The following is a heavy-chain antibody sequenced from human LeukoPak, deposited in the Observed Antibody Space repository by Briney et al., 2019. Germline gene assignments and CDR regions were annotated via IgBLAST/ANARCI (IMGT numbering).Heavy chain of an antibody. CDR1: GGSFSGYY. CDR3: ARTQQLVLYYFNY. J-gene: IGHJ4*02. Sequence: SETLSLTCAVYGGSFSGYYWSWIRQPPGKGLEWIGEINHSGSTNYNPSLKSRVTISVDTSKNQFSLKLSSVTAADTAVYYCARTQQLVLYYFNYWGQGTLVTVSS. V-gene: IGHV4-34*01. CDR2: INHSGST. D-gene: IGHD6-13*01.